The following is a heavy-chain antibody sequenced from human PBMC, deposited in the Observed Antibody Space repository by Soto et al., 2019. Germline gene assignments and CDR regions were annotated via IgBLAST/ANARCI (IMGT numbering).Heavy chain of an antibody. J-gene: IGHJ4*02. CDR3: GRDEWVTTLLGY. Sequence: QVQLVQSGAEVKKPGASVKVSCKASGYTFTSYGISWVRQAPGQGLEWMGWISADNGNTNYAQTLQGRVTMTTDTSTSTAYLELRRLRSDDTAVYYCGRDEWVTTLLGYWGQGTLVTVSS. D-gene: IGHD4-17*01. CDR2: ISADNGNT. V-gene: IGHV1-18*04. CDR1: GYTFTSYG.